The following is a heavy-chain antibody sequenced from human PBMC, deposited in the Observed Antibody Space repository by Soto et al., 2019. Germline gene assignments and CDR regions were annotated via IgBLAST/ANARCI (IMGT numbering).Heavy chain of an antibody. CDR3: ARLLVDPWYMDV. Sequence: EVQLVESGGGLVQPGGSLRLSCAASGFAFSSYSMNWVRQAPGKGLEWVSYISSSSSTIYYADSVKGRFTISRDNAKNSLYLQMNSLRAEDTAVYYCARLLVDPWYMDVWGKGTTVTVSS. V-gene: IGHV3-48*01. CDR2: ISSSSSTI. CDR1: GFAFSSYS. J-gene: IGHJ6*03. D-gene: IGHD1-26*01.